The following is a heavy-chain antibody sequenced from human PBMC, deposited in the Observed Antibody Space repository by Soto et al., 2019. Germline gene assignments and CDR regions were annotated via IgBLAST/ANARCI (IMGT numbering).Heavy chain of an antibody. D-gene: IGHD5-12*01. J-gene: IGHJ6*02. Sequence: QVQLQESGPGLVKPSETLSLTCTVSGGSISSYYWSWIRQPPGKGLEWSGYIYYSGSTNYNPSLSGRVTLSVDTSQNPFSLRLSPVTAAATAVYYCARGGIVAMIMSRRRGTYGMDVWGQGPTVTVSS. CDR3: ARGGIVAMIMSRRRGTYGMDV. V-gene: IGHV4-59*01. CDR2: IYYSGST. CDR1: GGSISSYY.